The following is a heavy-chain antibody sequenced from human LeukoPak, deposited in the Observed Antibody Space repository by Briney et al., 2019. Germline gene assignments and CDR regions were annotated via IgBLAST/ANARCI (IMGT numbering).Heavy chain of an antibody. CDR3: ARVAMTTVTNYYYYYGMDV. CDR1: GGSISSGGYY. J-gene: IGHJ6*02. V-gene: IGHV4-31*03. D-gene: IGHD4-17*01. CDR2: IYYSGNT. Sequence: PSETLSLTCTVSGGSISSGGYYWSWIRQHPGKGLEWIGYIYYSGNTYYNPSLKSRVTISVDTSKNQFSLKLSSVTAADTAVYYCARVAMTTVTNYYYYYGMDVWGQGTTVTVSS.